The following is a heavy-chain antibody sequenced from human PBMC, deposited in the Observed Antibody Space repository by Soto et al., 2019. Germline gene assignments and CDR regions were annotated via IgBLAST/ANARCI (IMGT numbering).Heavy chain of an antibody. J-gene: IGHJ4*02. CDR2: ITDTGGDT. D-gene: IGHD3-10*01. Sequence: PGGSLRLSCVDSGIPFGSRAMSWVRQAPGEGLEWVSTITDTGGDTKYADSVRGRFTMSRDNSKKTLYLQMNSLRVEDSSLYYCARGSTDSYPGSRIFDFWGRGTLVTVSS. V-gene: IGHV3-23*01. CDR3: ARGSTDSYPGSRIFDF. CDR1: GIPFGSRA.